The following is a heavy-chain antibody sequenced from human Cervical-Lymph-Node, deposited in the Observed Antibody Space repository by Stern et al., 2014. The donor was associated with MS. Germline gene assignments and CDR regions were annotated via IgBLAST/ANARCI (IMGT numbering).Heavy chain of an antibody. CDR1: GYTFTSYA. CDR3: ASELWFGEPPPY. V-gene: IGHV1-3*01. D-gene: IGHD3-10*01. Sequence: VQLVQSGAEVKKPGASVKVSCKASGYTFTSYAMHWVRQAPGQRLEWMGWINAGNGNTKYSQKFQGRVTITRDTSASTAYMELSSLRSEDTDVYYCASELWFGEPPPYWGQGTLVTVSS. CDR2: INAGNGNT. J-gene: IGHJ4*02.